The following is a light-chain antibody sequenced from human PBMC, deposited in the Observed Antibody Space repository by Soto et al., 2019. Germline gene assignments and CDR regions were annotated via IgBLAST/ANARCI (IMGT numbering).Light chain of an antibody. Sequence: EIVMTQSPATLSLSPGERAALSCRASQSINSELAWYQQKPGQPPRLLIYCASTRATGVPARFTGSESGSEFTLTISGLQSEDFAVYYCQQDHNWPLTFGQGTRLEI. V-gene: IGKV3-15*01. CDR2: CAS. CDR1: QSINSE. CDR3: QQDHNWPLT. J-gene: IGKJ2*01.